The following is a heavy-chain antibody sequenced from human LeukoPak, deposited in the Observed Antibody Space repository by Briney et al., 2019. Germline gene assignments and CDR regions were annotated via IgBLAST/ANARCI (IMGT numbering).Heavy chain of an antibody. J-gene: IGHJ4*02. CDR1: GFTFSSYE. CDR2: ISCSGSTI. CDR3: ASALLTAMDSVDY. Sequence: GGSLRLSCAASGFTFSSYEMNWVRQAPGKGLEWVSYISCSGSTIYYADSVKGRFTISRDNAKNSLYLQMISLRAEDTAVYYCASALLTAMDSVDYWGQGTLVTVSS. V-gene: IGHV3-48*03. D-gene: IGHD5-18*01.